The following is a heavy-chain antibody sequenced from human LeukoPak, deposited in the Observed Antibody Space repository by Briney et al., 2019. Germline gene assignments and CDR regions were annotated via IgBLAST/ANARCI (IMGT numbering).Heavy chain of an antibody. D-gene: IGHD3-22*01. CDR3: ARESRDTHYYDSSGSDY. CDR2: ISSSGSTI. CDR1: GFTFSSYE. J-gene: IGHJ4*02. Sequence: GGSLRLSCAASGFTFSSYEMNWVRQAPGKGLEWVSYISSSGSTIYYADSVKGRFTIPRDNAKNSLYLQMNSLRAEDTAVYYCARESRDTHYYDSSGSDYWGQGTLVTVSS. V-gene: IGHV3-48*03.